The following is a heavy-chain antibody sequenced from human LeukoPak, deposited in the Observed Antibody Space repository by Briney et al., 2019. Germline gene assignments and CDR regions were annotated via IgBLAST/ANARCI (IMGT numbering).Heavy chain of an antibody. Sequence: PGGSLRLSCAASGFTFSSYWMSWVRRAPGKGLEWVANIKQDGSEKYYVDSVKGRFTISRDNAKNSLYLQMNSLRAEDTAVYYCARDGVLYYYYGMDVWGQGTTVTVSS. CDR3: ARDGVLYYYYGMDV. V-gene: IGHV3-7*01. CDR2: IKQDGSEK. D-gene: IGHD3-16*01. CDR1: GFTFSSYW. J-gene: IGHJ6*02.